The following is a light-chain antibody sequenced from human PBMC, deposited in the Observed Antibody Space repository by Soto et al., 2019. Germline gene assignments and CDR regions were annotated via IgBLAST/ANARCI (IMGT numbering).Light chain of an antibody. Sequence: TNPRQAGQSISSWYAWYQEKPGKAPKPLLDAAPXXQSEVPSRISGSGSATQFTLNISSPQPDDFATYYCQQYTTYPWTFGQGT. CDR1: QSISSW. J-gene: IGKJ1*01. CDR2: AAP. CDR3: QQYTTYPWT. V-gene: IGKV1-5*01.